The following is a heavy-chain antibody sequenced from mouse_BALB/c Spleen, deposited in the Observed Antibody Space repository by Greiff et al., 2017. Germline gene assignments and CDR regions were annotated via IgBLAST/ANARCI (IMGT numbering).Heavy chain of an antibody. CDR2: ISYSGST. V-gene: IGHV3-2*02. D-gene: IGHD2-14*01. CDR3: ARSGRYDVPAWFAY. J-gene: IGHJ3*01. CDR1: GYSITSDYA. Sequence: VQLKQSGPGLVKPSQSLSLTCTVTGYSITSDYAWNWIRQFPGNKLEWMGYISYSGSTSYNPSLKSRISITRDTSKNQFFLQLNSVTTEDTATYYCARSGRYDVPAWFAYWGQGTLVTVSA.